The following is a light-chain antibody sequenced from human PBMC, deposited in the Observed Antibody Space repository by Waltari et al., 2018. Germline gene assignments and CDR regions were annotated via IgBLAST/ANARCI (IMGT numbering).Light chain of an antibody. Sequence: CRARQGVSSKLAWYQQIPGQAPRLLIYDASTRATAIPARFTAGGSGTEFTLSISSLQSEDFAVYYCQQYNQWPRTFGQGTKVEIK. J-gene: IGKJ1*01. V-gene: IGKV3-15*01. CDR3: QQYNQWPRT. CDR1: QGVSSK. CDR2: DAS.